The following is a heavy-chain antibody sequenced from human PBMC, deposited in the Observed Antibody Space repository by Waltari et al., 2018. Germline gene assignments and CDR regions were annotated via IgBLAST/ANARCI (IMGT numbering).Heavy chain of an antibody. CDR1: GFTFTNHG. CDR2: IWYDGTNK. J-gene: IGHJ3*02. D-gene: IGHD3-3*01. CDR3: ARGDGGSGLGASDI. Sequence: QVQLVESGGGVVQSGRSLRLSCVGSGFTFTNHGMNWVRQAPGKGLEGVAVIWYDGTNKNYADSVKGRFTISRDNSKNTLYLEMNSLRAEDTAVYFCARGDGGSGLGASDIWGQGTMVTVSS. V-gene: IGHV3-33*01.